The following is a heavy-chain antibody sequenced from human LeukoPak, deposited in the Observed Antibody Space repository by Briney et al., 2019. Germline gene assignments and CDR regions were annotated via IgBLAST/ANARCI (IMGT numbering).Heavy chain of an antibody. CDR1: GFTFSRYW. Sequence: GGSLRLSCAASGFTFSRYWMHWVRQAPGKGLMWVSRISPDGSTTLYADSVKGRFTISRDNAKNTLYLQMNSLGAEDTAVYYCTTVLSSNRYILCDYQGQGTLVTVSS. D-gene: IGHD6-13*01. CDR2: ISPDGSTT. V-gene: IGHV3-74*03. J-gene: IGHJ4*02. CDR3: TTVLSSNRYILCDY.